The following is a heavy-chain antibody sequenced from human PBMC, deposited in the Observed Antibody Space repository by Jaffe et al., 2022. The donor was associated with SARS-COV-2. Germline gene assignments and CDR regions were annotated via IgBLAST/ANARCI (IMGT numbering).Heavy chain of an antibody. CDR1: GFTFGDYA. CDR2: IRSKAYGGTT. CDR3: TREGITMIVVVPYYFDY. Sequence: EVQLVESGGGLVQPGRSLRLSCTASGFTFGDYAMSWFRQAPGKGLEWVGFIRSKAYGGTTEYAASVKGRFTISRDDSKSIAYLQMNSLKTEDTAVYYCTREGITMIVVVPYYFDYWGQGTLVTVSS. V-gene: IGHV3-49*03. J-gene: IGHJ4*02. D-gene: IGHD3-22*01.